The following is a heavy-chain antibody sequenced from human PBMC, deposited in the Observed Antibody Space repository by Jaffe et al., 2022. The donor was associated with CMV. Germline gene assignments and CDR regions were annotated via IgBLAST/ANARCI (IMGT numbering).Heavy chain of an antibody. CDR2: TYYRSKWYN. D-gene: IGHD3-16*02. J-gene: IGHJ3*02. CDR3: AREHMITFGGVIVIGDLNAFDI. CDR1: GDSVSSNSAA. Sequence: QVQLQQSGPGLVKPSQTLSLTCAISGDSVSSNSAAWNWIRQSPSRGLEWLGRTYYRSKWYNDYAVSVKSRITINPDTSKNQFSLQLNSVTPEDTAVYYCAREHMITFGGVIVIGDLNAFDIWGQGTMVTVSS. V-gene: IGHV6-1*01.